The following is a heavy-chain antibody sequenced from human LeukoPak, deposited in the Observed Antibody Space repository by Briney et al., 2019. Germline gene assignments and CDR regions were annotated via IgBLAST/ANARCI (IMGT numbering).Heavy chain of an antibody. CDR2: INAGNGNT. V-gene: IGHV1-3*01. D-gene: IGHD2-2*01. J-gene: IGHJ6*02. Sequence: ASVKVSCKASGYIFTGYYMHWVRQAPGQGLEWMGWINAGNGNTKYSQKFQGRVTITRDTSASTAYMELSSLRSEDTAVYYCARFSTGYCSSTSCYLPPGYYYGMDVWGQGTTVTVSS. CDR3: ARFSTGYCSSTSCYLPPGYYYGMDV. CDR1: GYIFTGYY.